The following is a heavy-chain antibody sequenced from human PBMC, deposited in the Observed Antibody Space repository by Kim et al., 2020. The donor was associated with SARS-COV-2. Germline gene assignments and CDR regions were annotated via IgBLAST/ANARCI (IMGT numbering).Heavy chain of an antibody. CDR1: GFTVSNNY. V-gene: IGHV3-53*01. Sequence: GGSLRLSCAASGFTVSNNYMTWVRQAPGKGLEWVSVIYGGDSTYYADSVKGRFTISRDNSKNTLYLQMNSLRTEDTAVYYCARELRSVGRFDPWGQGTLVTVSS. CDR2: IYGGDST. CDR3: ARELRSVGRFDP. D-gene: IGHD1-26*01. J-gene: IGHJ5*02.